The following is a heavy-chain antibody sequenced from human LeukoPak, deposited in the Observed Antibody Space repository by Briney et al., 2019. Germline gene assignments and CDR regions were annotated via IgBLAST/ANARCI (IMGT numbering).Heavy chain of an antibody. V-gene: IGHV1-2*02. CDR1: GYTFTGYY. J-gene: IGHJ4*02. Sequence: ASVKVSCKASGYTFTGYYMHWVRQAPGQGLEWMGWINPNSGGTNYAQKFQGRVTMTRDTSISTAYMELSRLRSDDTAVYYCARDRGRITMIVVVPYYFDYWGQGTLVTVSS. D-gene: IGHD3-22*01. CDR2: INPNSGGT. CDR3: ARDRGRITMIVVVPYYFDY.